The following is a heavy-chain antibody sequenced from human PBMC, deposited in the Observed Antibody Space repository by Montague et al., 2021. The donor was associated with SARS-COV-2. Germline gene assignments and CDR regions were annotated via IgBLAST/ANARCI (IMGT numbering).Heavy chain of an antibody. CDR2: IWYDGSNK. D-gene: IGHD4-23*01. J-gene: IGHJ4*02. CDR1: GFTFSSYG. CDR3: ARDLATAVTQEVGDY. Sequence: SLRLSCSASGFTFSSYGMHWVRQAPGKGLEWVAVIWYDGSNKYYXDSVKGRFTISRDNSKNTLYLQMNSLRAEDTAVYYCARDLATAVTQEVGDYWGQGTLVTVSS. V-gene: IGHV3-33*01.